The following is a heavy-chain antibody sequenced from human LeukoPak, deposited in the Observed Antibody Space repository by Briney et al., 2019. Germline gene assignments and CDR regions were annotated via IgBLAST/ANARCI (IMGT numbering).Heavy chain of an antibody. CDR1: GFTFRSYG. J-gene: IGHJ4*02. CDR3: TNDYCASINCYLIDY. V-gene: IGHV3-30*18. D-gene: IGHD2-2*01. Sequence: SGGSLRLSCAASGFTFRSYGMHWVRKAPGKGLEWVAVISYDGSNKYYADSVKGRFTITRDNSKNTLYLQMNSLRPEDTAVYFCTNDYCASINCYLIDYWGQGTLVTVSS. CDR2: ISYDGSNK.